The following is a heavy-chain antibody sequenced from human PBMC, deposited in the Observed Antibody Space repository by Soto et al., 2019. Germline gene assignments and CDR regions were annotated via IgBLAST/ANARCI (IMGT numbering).Heavy chain of an antibody. CDR1: GGTFSSYP. CDR3: ARRDSHGFFRYFDN. J-gene: IGHJ4*02. CDR2: TNGNLGTG. Sequence: QVQLVQSGAEVKRPGSSVKVSCKASGGTFSSYPISWVRQAPGQGLEWMGGTNGNLGTGNYAKKFRGRLTITTDITTTTAYMELSSLTYEDTAVYYCARRDSHGFFRYFDNWSKGTLVTVSS. D-gene: IGHD3-10*01. V-gene: IGHV1-69*06.